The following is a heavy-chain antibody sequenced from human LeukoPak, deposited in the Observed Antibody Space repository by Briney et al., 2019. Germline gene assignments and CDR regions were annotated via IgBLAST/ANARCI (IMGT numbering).Heavy chain of an antibody. CDR1: GYTXTGYY. Sequence: ASVKVSCKASGYTXTGYYMHWVRQAPGQGLEWMGWINPNSGGTNYAQKFQGRVTMTRDTSISTAYMELSRLRSDDTAVYYCAREWGDIVVVPAAIDAFDIWGQGTMVTVSS. J-gene: IGHJ3*02. CDR3: AREWGDIVVVPAAIDAFDI. V-gene: IGHV1-2*02. CDR2: INPNSGGT. D-gene: IGHD2-2*01.